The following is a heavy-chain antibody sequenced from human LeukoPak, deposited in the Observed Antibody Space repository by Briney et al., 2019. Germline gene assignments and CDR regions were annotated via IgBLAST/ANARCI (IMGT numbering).Heavy chain of an antibody. CDR1: GGSISSGGYS. CDR3: ARGSIAAAGRGFDY. Sequence: SETLSLTCAISGGSISSGGYSWSWIRQPPGKGLEWIGYIYHSGSTYYNPSLKSRVTISVDRSKNQFSLKLSSVTAADTAVYYCARGSIAAAGRGFDYWGQGTLVTVSS. J-gene: IGHJ4*02. CDR2: IYHSGST. V-gene: IGHV4-30-2*01. D-gene: IGHD6-13*01.